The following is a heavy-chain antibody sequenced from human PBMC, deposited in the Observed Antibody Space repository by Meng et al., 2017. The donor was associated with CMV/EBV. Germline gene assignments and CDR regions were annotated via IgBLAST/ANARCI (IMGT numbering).Heavy chain of an antibody. J-gene: IGHJ6*02. CDR2: ISSSSSTI. CDR3: ARGIERFLEWFHYGMDV. Sequence: GGSLRLSCAASGFTVSSNYMDWVRQAPGKGLEWVSYISSSSSTIYYADSVKGRFTISRDNAKNSLYLQMNGLRAEDTAVYYCARGIERFLEWFHYGMDVWGQGTTVTVSS. V-gene: IGHV3-48*04. D-gene: IGHD3-3*01. CDR1: GFTVSSNY.